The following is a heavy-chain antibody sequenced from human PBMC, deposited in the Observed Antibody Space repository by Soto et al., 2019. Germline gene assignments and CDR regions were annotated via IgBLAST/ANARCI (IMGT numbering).Heavy chain of an antibody. Sequence: PSETLSLTCTFSGCSISSYYWSWIRQPPGKGLEWIGYIYYSGSTNYNPSLKSRVTISVDTSKNQFSLKLSSVTAADTAVYYCARVYAYYFDYWGQGTLVTVSS. J-gene: IGHJ4*02. CDR2: IYYSGST. CDR3: ARVYAYYFDY. D-gene: IGHD2-8*01. V-gene: IGHV4-59*01. CDR1: GCSISSYY.